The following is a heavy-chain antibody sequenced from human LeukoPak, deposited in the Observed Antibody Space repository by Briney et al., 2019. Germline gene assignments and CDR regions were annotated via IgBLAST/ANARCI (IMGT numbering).Heavy chain of an antibody. D-gene: IGHD5-18*01. CDR1: GFTFSSYE. J-gene: IGHJ4*02. CDR3: ARGIRLWYPGDQAHY. Sequence: GGSLRLSCAASGFTFSSYEMNWVRQAPGKGLEWVSYISSSGSTIYYADSVRGRFTISRDNAKNPLYLQMNSLRAEDTAVYYCARGIRLWYPGDQAHYWGQGTLVTVSS. V-gene: IGHV3-48*03. CDR2: ISSSGSTI.